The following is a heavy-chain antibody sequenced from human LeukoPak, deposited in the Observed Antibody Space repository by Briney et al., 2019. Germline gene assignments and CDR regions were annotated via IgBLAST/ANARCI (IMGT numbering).Heavy chain of an antibody. D-gene: IGHD6-19*01. CDR2: ISWDGGST. J-gene: IGHJ4*02. CDR3: AKDYSSGWYHYFDY. CDR1: GFTFDDYA. Sequence: GGSLRLSCAASGFTFDDYAMHWVRQAPGKGLEWVSLISWDGGSTYYADSVKGRFTISRDNSKNSLYLQMNSLRAEDTALYYCAKDYSSGWYHYFDYWGQGTLVTVSS. V-gene: IGHV3-43D*03.